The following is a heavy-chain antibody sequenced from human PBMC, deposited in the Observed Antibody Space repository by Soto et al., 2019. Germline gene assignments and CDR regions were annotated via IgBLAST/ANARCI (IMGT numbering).Heavy chain of an antibody. Sequence: GGSLRLSCAASGFTFSSSAMHWVRQAPGKGLEWVSVISGSGDSTYYADSVKGRFTISRDNSKNTLYLQMNSLRTEDTAVYYCARRGPGTYFDYWGQGTLVTVSS. CDR1: GFTFSSSA. CDR3: ARRGPGTYFDY. D-gene: IGHD6-13*01. J-gene: IGHJ4*02. CDR2: ISGSGDST. V-gene: IGHV3-23*01.